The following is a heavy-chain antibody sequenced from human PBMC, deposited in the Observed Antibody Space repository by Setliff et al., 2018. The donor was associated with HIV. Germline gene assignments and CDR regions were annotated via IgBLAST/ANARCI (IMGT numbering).Heavy chain of an antibody. CDR1: GYTFTSYG. CDR3: ARGPPIVVVPAALLTFDY. V-gene: IGHV1-18*01. CDR2: LSDYNGNT. J-gene: IGHJ4*02. Sequence: ASVKVSCKASGYTFTSYGISWVRQAPGQGLEWMGWLSDYNGNTNYAQKLQGRVTMTTDTSTSTAYMELRSLRSDDTAVYYCARGPPIVVVPAALLTFDYWGQGTLVTVSS. D-gene: IGHD2-2*01.